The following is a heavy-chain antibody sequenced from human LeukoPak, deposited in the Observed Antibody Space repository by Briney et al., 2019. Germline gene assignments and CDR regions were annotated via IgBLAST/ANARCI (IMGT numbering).Heavy chain of an antibody. V-gene: IGHV1-3*01. CDR3: ARLGYYYESSGYYCDY. J-gene: IGHJ4*02. Sequence: ASVKVSCKASGYTFTGYYMHWVRQAPGQRLEWMGWINAGNGNTKYSQKFQGRVTITRDTSASTAYMELSSLRSEDRAVYYCARLGYYYESSGYYCDYWGQGTLVTVSP. D-gene: IGHD3-22*01. CDR2: INAGNGNT. CDR1: GYTFTGYY.